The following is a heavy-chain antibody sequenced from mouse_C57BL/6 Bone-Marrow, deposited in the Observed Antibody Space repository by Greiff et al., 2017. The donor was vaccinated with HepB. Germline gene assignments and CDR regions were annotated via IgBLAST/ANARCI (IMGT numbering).Heavy chain of an antibody. Sequence: EVKLVESGGGLVQPKGSLKLSCAASGFSFNTYAMNWVRQAPGKGLEWVARIRSKSNNYATYYADSVKDRFTISRDDSESMLYLQMNNLKTEDTAMYYCAYYSNYEGAMDYWGQGTSVTVSS. D-gene: IGHD2-5*01. CDR2: IRSKSNNYAT. V-gene: IGHV10-1*01. CDR1: GFSFNTYA. J-gene: IGHJ4*01. CDR3: AYYSNYEGAMDY.